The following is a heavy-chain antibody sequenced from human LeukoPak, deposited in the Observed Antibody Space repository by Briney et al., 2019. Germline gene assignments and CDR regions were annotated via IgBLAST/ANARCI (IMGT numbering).Heavy chain of an antibody. CDR2: IYYSGST. CDR3: ARHYPQLLWFGELTSNPFDY. Sequence: SETLSLTCTVSGGSISSSSYYWGWIRQPPGKGLERIGSIYYSGSTYCNPSLKSRVTISVDTSKNQFSLKLSSVTAADTAVYYCARHYPQLLWFGELTSNPFDYWGQGTLVTVSS. CDR1: GGSISSSSYY. J-gene: IGHJ4*02. V-gene: IGHV4-39*01. D-gene: IGHD3-10*01.